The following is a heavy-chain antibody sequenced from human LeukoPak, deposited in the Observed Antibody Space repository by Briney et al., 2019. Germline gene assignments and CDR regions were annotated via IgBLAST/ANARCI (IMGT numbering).Heavy chain of an antibody. CDR2: INHSGST. V-gene: IGHV4-39*07. D-gene: IGHD3-10*01. J-gene: IGHJ4*02. CDR1: GGSISSGDYY. CDR3: GRVLRGYYYGSGSKYYFDY. Sequence: KPSETLSLTCTVSGGSISSGDYYWSWIRQPPGKGLEWIGEINHSGSTNYNPSLKSRVTISVDTSKNQFSLKLSSVTAADTAVYYCGRVLRGYYYGSGSKYYFDYWGQGTLVTVSS.